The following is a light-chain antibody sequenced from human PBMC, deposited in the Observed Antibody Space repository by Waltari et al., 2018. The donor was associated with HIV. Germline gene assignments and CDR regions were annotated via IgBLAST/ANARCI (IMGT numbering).Light chain of an antibody. CDR1: ALTKHY. J-gene: IGLJ3*02. CDR2: KDN. CDR3: QSADSSGTYWV. V-gene: IGLV3-25*03. Sequence: SYELTQPPSVSVSPGQTTRIICAGAALTKHYAFWYQQKPGKAPVVVIYKDNERPSGIPERFSGSSSGTTVTLTISGVQADDEADYYCQSADSSGTYWVFGGGTKLTVL.